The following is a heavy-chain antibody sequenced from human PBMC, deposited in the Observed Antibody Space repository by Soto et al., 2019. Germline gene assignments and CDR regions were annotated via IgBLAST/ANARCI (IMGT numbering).Heavy chain of an antibody. Sequence: GGSLRLSCAASGFTFSSYWMSWVRQAPGKGLEWVANIKQDGSEKYYVDSVKGRFTISRDNAKNSLYLQMNSLRAEDTAVYYCARGQHYHYYYYMDVWGKGTTVTVSS. V-gene: IGHV3-7*01. J-gene: IGHJ6*03. CDR3: ARGQHYHYYYYMDV. CDR2: IKQDGSEK. D-gene: IGHD6-13*01. CDR1: GFTFSSYW.